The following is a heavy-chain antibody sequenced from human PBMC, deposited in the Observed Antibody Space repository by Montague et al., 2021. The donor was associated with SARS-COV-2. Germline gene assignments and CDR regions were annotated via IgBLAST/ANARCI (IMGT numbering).Heavy chain of an antibody. CDR3: ARGQVTTSGVLIFIPAAGHLDG. CDR2: ISYAGRT. J-gene: IGHJ3*01. D-gene: IGHD3-3*01. CDR1: GGSISSPDYY. Sequence: SETLSLTCTVSGGSISSPDYYWGWIRQSPGKGLEWIGSISYAGRTYYNPSLRSRVSFSEDTSKNQFSLRLSSVTAADTAVYYCARGQVTTSGVLIFIPAAGHLDGWGQGTSVTVSS. V-gene: IGHV4-39*01.